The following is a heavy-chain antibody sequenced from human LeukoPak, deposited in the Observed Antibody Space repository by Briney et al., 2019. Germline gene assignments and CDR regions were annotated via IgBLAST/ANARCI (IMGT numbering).Heavy chain of an antibody. CDR3: ARITGAAAGDFDN. Sequence: ASVKVSFKASGYSFVLYGISWVRQAPGQGLEWMGWISAYNGDTNYAQKLQDRVTMTTDTSTRTAYMELRSLRSDDTAIYYCARITGAAAGDFDNWGQGTLVTVSS. CDR1: GYSFVLYG. D-gene: IGHD6-13*01. V-gene: IGHV1-18*01. CDR2: ISAYNGDT. J-gene: IGHJ4*02.